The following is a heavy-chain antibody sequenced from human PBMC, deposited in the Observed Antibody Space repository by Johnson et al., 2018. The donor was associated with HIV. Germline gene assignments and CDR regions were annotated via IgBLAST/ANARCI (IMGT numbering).Heavy chain of an antibody. D-gene: IGHD1-26*01. J-gene: IGHJ3*02. CDR1: GFSVSNTY. CDR3: VREPRPPNAFDI. CDR2: IYSGGST. Sequence: VQLVESGGGLVQSGGSLRLSCGASGFSVSNTYMSWVRQAPGTGLEWVSVIYSGGSTYSADSVKGRFTISRDNSKNTLYLQMNSLRAEDTAVYYCVREPRPPNAFDIWGQGTMVTVSS. V-gene: IGHV3-66*02.